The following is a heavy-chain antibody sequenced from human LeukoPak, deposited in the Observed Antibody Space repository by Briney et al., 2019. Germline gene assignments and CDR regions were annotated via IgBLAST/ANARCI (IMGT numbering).Heavy chain of an antibody. CDR2: ISGSGGSK. J-gene: IGHJ4*02. Sequence: GSLRPPCAASGVTVSSNAMSWGRQAPGNGLEGISAISGSGGSKYYADSVKGRFTISRDTSTNTLYLQLNSLRVDDTAVYFCAKEWRFSSSWYQYYFDYWGQGTLVTVSS. CDR3: AKEWRFSSSWYQYYFDY. V-gene: IGHV3-23*01. CDR1: GVTVSSNA. D-gene: IGHD6-13*01.